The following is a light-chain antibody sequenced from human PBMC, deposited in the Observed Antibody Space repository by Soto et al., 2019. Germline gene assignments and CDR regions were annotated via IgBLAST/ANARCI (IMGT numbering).Light chain of an antibody. CDR2: GSS. V-gene: IGKV3-20*01. CDR1: HTLRSY. J-gene: IGKJ1*01. Sequence: EIVLTQSPGTLSLFPGERATLSCRASHTLRSYLAWYQQKPGQAPRLLIYGSSTRATGIPDRFSGSGSGTDFTLTISRLEPEDFAVYYCQQYGSSPQTFGQGTKVDIK. CDR3: QQYGSSPQT.